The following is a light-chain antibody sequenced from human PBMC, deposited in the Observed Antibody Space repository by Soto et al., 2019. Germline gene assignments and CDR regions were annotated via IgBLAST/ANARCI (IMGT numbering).Light chain of an antibody. CDR2: EVS. J-gene: IGLJ2*01. CDR3: SSYTSSRTLV. V-gene: IGLV2-14*01. CDR1: SSDVGGYNY. Sequence: QYALTQPASVSGSPGQSITISCTGTSSDVGGYNYVSWYQQHPGKAPKLMIYEVSNRPSGVSNRFSGSKSGNTASLTISGLQAEDEADYYCSSYTSSRTLVFGGGTKLTVL.